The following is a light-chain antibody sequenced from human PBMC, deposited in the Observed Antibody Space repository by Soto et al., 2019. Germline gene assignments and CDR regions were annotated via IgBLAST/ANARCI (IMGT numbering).Light chain of an antibody. J-gene: IGKJ1*01. CDR3: LQSYSIPWT. CDR1: RSISGY. CDR2: AAS. Sequence: DIQMTQSPSSLSASVGDRVTITCRASRSISGYLSWFQQKPGKPPNLLIYAASSLQSGVPSRFTGSGSETDFTLTVSSLQPEDFATYYCLQSYSIPWTFGQGTKVEIK. V-gene: IGKV1-39*01.